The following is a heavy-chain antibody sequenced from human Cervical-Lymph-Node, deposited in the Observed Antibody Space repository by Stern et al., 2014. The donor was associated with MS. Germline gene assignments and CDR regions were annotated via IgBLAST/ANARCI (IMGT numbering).Heavy chain of an antibody. V-gene: IGHV1-69*01. J-gene: IGHJ6*02. CDR2: ILTNYGTT. Sequence: QVQLGQSGAEGKKPGSSVKASCKTSGGTSNSHAISWVRQAPGQGLEWMGGILTNYGTTNYAQKFQGRVTITADESTGTVYMEVRGLRSDDTALYFCARDWYSFGSAYYYGLDVWGQGTAITVSS. CDR1: GGTSNSHA. CDR3: ARDWYSFGSAYYYGLDV. D-gene: IGHD1-26*01.